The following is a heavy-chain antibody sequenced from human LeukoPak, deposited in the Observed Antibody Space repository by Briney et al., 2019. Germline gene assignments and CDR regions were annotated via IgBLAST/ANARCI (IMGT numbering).Heavy chain of an antibody. CDR3: AKDHLWDGDHPDY. V-gene: IGHV3-30*02. Sequence: DSVKGRFTISRDNSKDTLYLQMNSLRAEDTAAYYCAKDHLWDGDHPDYLGKGTLVTVSS. D-gene: IGHD4-17*01. J-gene: IGHJ4*02.